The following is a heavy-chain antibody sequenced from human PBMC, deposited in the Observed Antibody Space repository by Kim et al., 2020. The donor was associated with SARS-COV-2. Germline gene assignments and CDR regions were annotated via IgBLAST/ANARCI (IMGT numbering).Heavy chain of an antibody. V-gene: IGHV3-74*03. CDR3: VPIAFGDVVRD. CDR2: ST. J-gene: IGHJ4*02. D-gene: IGHD3-10*01. Sequence: STTDADTVKGRFTVSRDKARNSLYLQMNSLRADVTAVYYCVPIAFGDVVRDWGQGTLVTVSS.